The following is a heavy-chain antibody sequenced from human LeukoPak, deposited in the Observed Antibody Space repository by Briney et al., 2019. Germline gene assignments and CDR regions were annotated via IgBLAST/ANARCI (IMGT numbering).Heavy chain of an antibody. D-gene: IGHD6-19*01. Sequence: ASVKVSCKASGYTFTGYYMHWVRQAPGQGLEWMGWINPNSGGTNYAQKFQGRVTMTRDTSISTAYMELSRLRSDDTAVYYCARDPIAVAGTSLDYWGQGTLVTVSS. CDR3: ARDPIAVAGTSLDY. V-gene: IGHV1-2*02. CDR2: INPNSGGT. CDR1: GYTFTGYY. J-gene: IGHJ4*02.